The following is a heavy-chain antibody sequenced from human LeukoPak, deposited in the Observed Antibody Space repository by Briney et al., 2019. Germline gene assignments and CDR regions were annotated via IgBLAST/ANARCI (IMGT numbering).Heavy chain of an antibody. CDR3: AKEMSSSNIDH. J-gene: IGHJ4*02. CDR1: GFTFSSYG. D-gene: IGHD2-2*01. Sequence: GGSLRLSCAASGFTFSSYGMHWVRQAPGKGLEWVAFISFDGNTKYYEDSVQGRFTISRDNSKNTLYLQMNSLRAEDTAVYYCAKEMSSSNIDHCGQGTLVTVSS. CDR2: ISFDGNTK. V-gene: IGHV3-30*18.